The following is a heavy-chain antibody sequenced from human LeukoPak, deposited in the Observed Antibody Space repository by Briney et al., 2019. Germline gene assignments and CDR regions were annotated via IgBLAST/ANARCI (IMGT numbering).Heavy chain of an antibody. CDR3: ARVYYDSSGYEFDAFDI. CDR1: GFTVSTNY. CDR2: IKQDGSEK. Sequence: PGGSLRLSCAVSGFTVSTNYMNWVRQAPGKGLEWVANIKQDGSEKYYVDSVKGRFTIARDNAKNSLYLQMNSLRAEDTAVYYCARVYYDSSGYEFDAFDIWGQGTMVTVSS. D-gene: IGHD3-22*01. J-gene: IGHJ3*02. V-gene: IGHV3-7*01.